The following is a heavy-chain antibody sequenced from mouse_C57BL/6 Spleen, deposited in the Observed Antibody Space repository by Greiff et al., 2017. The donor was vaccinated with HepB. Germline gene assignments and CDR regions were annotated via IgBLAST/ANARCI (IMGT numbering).Heavy chain of an antibody. Sequence: QVRLQQAGAGLVKPGASVKMSCKASGYTFTSYWITWVKQRPGQGLEWIGDIYPGSGSTNYNEKFKSKATLTVDTSSSTAYMQLSSLTSEDSAVYYCAREEITTVAGYPMDYWGQGTSVTVSS. CDR3: AREEITTVAGYPMDY. D-gene: IGHD1-1*01. CDR2: IYPGSGST. CDR1: GYTFTSYW. J-gene: IGHJ4*01. V-gene: IGHV1-55*01.